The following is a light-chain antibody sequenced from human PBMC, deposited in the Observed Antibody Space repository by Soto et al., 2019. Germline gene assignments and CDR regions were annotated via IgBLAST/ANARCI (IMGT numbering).Light chain of an antibody. V-gene: IGLV7-43*01. J-gene: IGLJ1*01. CDR3: LVHYGSARV. CDR1: AGAVTSGHY. Sequence: QAVVTQEPSLTVSPGGTVTLTCASSAGAVTSGHYPTWFQQKPGQAPWTLIYSTSNKHSWTPARFSGSLLGGKAVLTLSGVQPEDEAEYYCLVHYGSARVFGTGTKLTVL. CDR2: STS.